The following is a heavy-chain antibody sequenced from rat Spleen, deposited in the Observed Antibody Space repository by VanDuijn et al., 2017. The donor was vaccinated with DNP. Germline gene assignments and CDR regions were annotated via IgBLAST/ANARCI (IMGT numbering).Heavy chain of an antibody. J-gene: IGHJ4*01. CDR3: TREGSLAMDA. D-gene: IGHD1-11*01. Sequence: QVQLKESGPGLVQPSQTLSLTCTVSGFSLTSYGVSWVRQPPGKVLEWIAAISSGGNTYYNSVLKSRLSVSRDPSKSQVFLKMNSLQTEDTAIYYCTREGSLAMDAWGQGTSVIVSS. CDR2: ISSGGNT. CDR1: GFSLTSYG. V-gene: IGHV2S12*01.